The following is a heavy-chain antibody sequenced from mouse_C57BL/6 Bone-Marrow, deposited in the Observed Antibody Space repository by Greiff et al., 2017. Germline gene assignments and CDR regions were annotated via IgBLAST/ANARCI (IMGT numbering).Heavy chain of an antibody. V-gene: IGHV7-3*01. CDR3: ARYLLRSYFDY. CDR2: IRNKANGYTT. Sequence: EVKLQESGGGLVQPGGSLSLSCAASGFTFTDYYMSWVRQPPGKALEWLGFIRNKANGYTTEYSASVKGRFTISRDNSQSILYLQMNALRAEDSATYYCARYLLRSYFDYWGQGTTLTVSS. CDR1: GFTFTDYY. J-gene: IGHJ2*01. D-gene: IGHD1-1*01.